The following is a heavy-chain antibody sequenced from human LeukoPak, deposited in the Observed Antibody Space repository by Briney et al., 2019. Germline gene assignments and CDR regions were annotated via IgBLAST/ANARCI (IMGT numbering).Heavy chain of an antibody. Sequence: GGSLRLSCAASGLTFSSNWMHWVRQAPGKGLEWVSYINPSSTNKYHADSVKGRFTISRENAKNSLYLQMNTLRDEDTAVYYCARASYGSSPDYWGQGTLVTVSS. CDR2: INPSSTNK. CDR1: GLTFSSNW. V-gene: IGHV3-48*02. CDR3: ARASYGSSPDY. D-gene: IGHD6-13*01. J-gene: IGHJ4*02.